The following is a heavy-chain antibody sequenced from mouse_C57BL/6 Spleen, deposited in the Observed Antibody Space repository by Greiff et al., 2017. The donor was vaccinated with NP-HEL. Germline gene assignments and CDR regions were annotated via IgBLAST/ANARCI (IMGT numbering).Heavy chain of an antibody. V-gene: IGHV5-6*01. CDR3: ARQRYDYDVYYAMDY. CDR1: GFTFSSYG. Sequence: EVQLVESGGDLVKPGGSLKLSCAASGFTFSSYGMSWVRQTPDKRLEWVATISSGGSYTYYPDSVKGRFTISRDNAKNTLYLQMSSLKSEDTAMYYCARQRYDYDVYYAMDYWGHRTSVTVSS. CDR2: ISSGGSYT. D-gene: IGHD2-4*01. J-gene: IGHJ4*01.